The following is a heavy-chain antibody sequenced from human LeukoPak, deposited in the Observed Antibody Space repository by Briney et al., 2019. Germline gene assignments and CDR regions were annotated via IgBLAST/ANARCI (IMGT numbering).Heavy chain of an antibody. CDR1: GFTFSSYG. CDR2: IWYDGSNK. J-gene: IGHJ4*02. Sequence: GGSLRLSCAASGFTFSSYGMHWVRQAPGKGLEWVAVIWYDGSNKYYADSAKGRFTISRDNSKNTLYLQMNSLRAEDTAVYYCARDVALSTYHFDSSGLLDYWGQGTLVTVSS. D-gene: IGHD3-22*01. CDR3: ARDVALSTYHFDSSGLLDY. V-gene: IGHV3-33*01.